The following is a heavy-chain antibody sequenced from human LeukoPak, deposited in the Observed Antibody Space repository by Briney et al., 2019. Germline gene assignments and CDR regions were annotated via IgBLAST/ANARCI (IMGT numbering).Heavy chain of an antibody. J-gene: IGHJ4*02. Sequence: ASVKVSCKASGYTFTGYYMHWVRQAPGQGLEWMGWINPNSGGTNYAQKFQGRVTMTRDTSISTAYMELSRLRSDDTAVYYCARGYYYDSSGYDDYWGQGTLVTVSS. V-gene: IGHV1-2*02. D-gene: IGHD3-22*01. CDR1: GYTFTGYY. CDR3: ARGYYYDSSGYDDY. CDR2: INPNSGGT.